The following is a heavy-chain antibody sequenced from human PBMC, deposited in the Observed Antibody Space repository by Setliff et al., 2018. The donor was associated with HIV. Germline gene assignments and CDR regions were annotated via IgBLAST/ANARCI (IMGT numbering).Heavy chain of an antibody. D-gene: IGHD3-22*01. CDR1: GYTFTSYG. CDR3: ARGARDMIVVIGGDAFDI. CDR2: ISGYNGNT. V-gene: IGHV1-18*01. J-gene: IGHJ3*02. Sequence: ASVKVSCKASGYTFTSYGISWVRQAPGQGLEWMGWISGYNGNTNYAQNLQGRVTITADKSTSTVYMEFSSLRSEDTAVYYCARGARDMIVVIGGDAFDIWGQGTMVTVSS.